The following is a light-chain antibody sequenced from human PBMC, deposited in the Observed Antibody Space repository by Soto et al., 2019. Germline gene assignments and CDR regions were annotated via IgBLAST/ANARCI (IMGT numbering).Light chain of an antibody. CDR1: QGISSY. CDR2: AAS. J-gene: IGKJ3*01. CDR3: QQLNSYPLT. V-gene: IGKV1-9*01. Sequence: DIQLTQSPSFLSASVGDRVTITCRASQGISSYLAWYQQKPGKAPKLLIYAASTLQSGVPSRFSGSGSWTEFTHTISSLQPEDFATYYCQQLNSYPLTFGPGTKVDIK.